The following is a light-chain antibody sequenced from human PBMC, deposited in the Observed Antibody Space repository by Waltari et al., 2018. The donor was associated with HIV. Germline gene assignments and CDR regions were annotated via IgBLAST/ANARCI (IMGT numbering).Light chain of an antibody. CDR1: SGHSNYA. CDR2: LNSDGSH. CDR3: QTWGTGIRV. V-gene: IGLV4-69*01. J-gene: IGLJ3*02. Sequence: QVVLTQSPSASASLGASVKLTCTLSSGHSNYAIAWHQQQPGKGPRYLMKLNSDGSHTKGDGIPDRFSGSSSGAERYLTISSLQSEDEADYYCQTWGTGIRVFGGGTKLTVL.